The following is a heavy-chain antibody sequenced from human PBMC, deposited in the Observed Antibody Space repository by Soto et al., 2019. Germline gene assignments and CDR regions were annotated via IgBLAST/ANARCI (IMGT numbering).Heavy chain of an antibody. CDR1: GGTFNTYA. D-gene: IGHD6-19*01. V-gene: IGHV1-69*19. J-gene: IGHJ4*02. Sequence: QVQLVQSGAEMKKPGSSVKVSCQSSGGTFNTYAMNWVRQAPGQGPEWMGDISPMFGAANYAPKFQGRVTITADDSTGISYMQLSSLTSEVTALYFCAREGLVHTPAFVYWGQGTLVTVSS. CDR3: AREGLVHTPAFVY. CDR2: ISPMFGAA.